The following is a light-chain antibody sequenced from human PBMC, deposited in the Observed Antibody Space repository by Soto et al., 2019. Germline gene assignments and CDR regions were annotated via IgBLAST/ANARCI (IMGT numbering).Light chain of an antibody. V-gene: IGLV2-23*01. CDR1: TSDVGRFNL. CDR3: CSYAAGSTLV. J-gene: IGLJ3*02. Sequence: QSVLTQPASVSGSPGQSITISCTGTTSDVGRFNLVSWYQQHPAKAPKLVIYAGTRRPSGVSNRFSGSKSGNTASLTISGLQPEDEGDYHCCSYAAGSTLVFGGGTK. CDR2: AGT.